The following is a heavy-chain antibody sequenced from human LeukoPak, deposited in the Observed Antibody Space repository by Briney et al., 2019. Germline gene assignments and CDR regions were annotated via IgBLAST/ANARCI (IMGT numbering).Heavy chain of an antibody. D-gene: IGHD1-26*01. CDR1: GYSFTSYW. CDR3: ARGVGGNSSPGGIDY. CDR2: IYPGDSDT. V-gene: IGHV5-51*01. Sequence: GESLKIPCKGSGYSFTSYWIGRVRQRPGQGLEWMGIIYPGDSDTRYSPSCEGQVTLSDDKSISTAYLQWSSLKASDTAMYYWARGVGGNSSPGGIDYWGQGNLVTVSS. J-gene: IGHJ4*02.